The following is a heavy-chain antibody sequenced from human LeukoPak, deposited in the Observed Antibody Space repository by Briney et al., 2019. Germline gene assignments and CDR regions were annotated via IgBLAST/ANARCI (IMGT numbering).Heavy chain of an antibody. Sequence: GASVKVSCKASGYTFTSYGISWVRQAPGQGLEWMGWISAYNGNTNYAQKLQGRVTMTTDTSTSTAYMELRSLRSDDTAVYYCASVSTNDFRSGYLDYWGQGTLVTVSS. V-gene: IGHV1-18*01. D-gene: IGHD3-3*01. CDR3: ASVSTNDFRSGYLDY. CDR1: GYTFTSYG. J-gene: IGHJ4*02. CDR2: ISAYNGNT.